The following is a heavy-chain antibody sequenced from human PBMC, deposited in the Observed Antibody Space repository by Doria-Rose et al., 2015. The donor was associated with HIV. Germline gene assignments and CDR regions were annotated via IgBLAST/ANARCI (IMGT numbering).Heavy chain of an antibody. Sequence: SGPVLVKPTETLTLTCTVSGVSLSSPGVGVSWIRQPPGKALEWLANIFSNDERSYNTSLMSRLTITRRTSKRQVVLTMTDMDPVDTATYYCARIKSSRWYHKYYYGFWGQGTLVIVSA. CDR2: IFSNDER. J-gene: IGHJ4*02. D-gene: IGHD6-13*01. CDR1: GVSLSSPGVG. V-gene: IGHV2-26*01. CDR3: ARIKSSRWYHKYYYGF.